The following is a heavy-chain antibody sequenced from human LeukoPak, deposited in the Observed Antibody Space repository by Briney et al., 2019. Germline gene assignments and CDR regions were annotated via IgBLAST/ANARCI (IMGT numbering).Heavy chain of an antibody. CDR3: ARGIGIAAAGHFDY. J-gene: IGHJ4*02. Sequence: PSETLSLTCAVYGGSFSGYYWSWIRQPPGKGLEWIGEINHSGSTNYNPSLKSRVTISVDTSKNQFSLTATDTAVYYCARGIGIAAAGHFDYWGQGTLVTVSS. CDR2: INHSGST. CDR1: GGSFSGYY. D-gene: IGHD6-13*01. V-gene: IGHV4-34*01.